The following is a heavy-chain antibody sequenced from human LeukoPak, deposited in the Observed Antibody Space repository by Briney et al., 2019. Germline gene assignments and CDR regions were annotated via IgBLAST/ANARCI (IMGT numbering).Heavy chain of an antibody. CDR2: ISSSGSAI. V-gene: IGHV3-48*02. CDR3: ATDLVGGTNY. D-gene: IGHD1-26*01. Sequence: GGSLRLSCAASEFTFSNYAMNWVRQAPGKGLEWVSYISSSGSAIYYADSVKGRFTISRDNAKNSLFLQVNSLRDEDTALYYCATDLVGGTNYWGQGILVTVSS. CDR1: EFTFSNYA. J-gene: IGHJ4*02.